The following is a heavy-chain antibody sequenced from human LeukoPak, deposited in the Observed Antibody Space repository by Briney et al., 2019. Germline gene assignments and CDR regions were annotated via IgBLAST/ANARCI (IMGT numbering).Heavy chain of an antibody. CDR3: ARVGSSYGYYFDY. CDR2: IYYSGST. Sequence: PSETLSLTCTVSGGSISSYYWSWIRQPPGKGLEWIGYIYYSGSTNYNPSLKSRVTISVDTSKNQFSLKLSSVTAADTAVYYCARVGSSYGYYFDYWGQGTLVTVSS. CDR1: GGSISSYY. J-gene: IGHJ4*02. D-gene: IGHD1-26*01. V-gene: IGHV4-59*01.